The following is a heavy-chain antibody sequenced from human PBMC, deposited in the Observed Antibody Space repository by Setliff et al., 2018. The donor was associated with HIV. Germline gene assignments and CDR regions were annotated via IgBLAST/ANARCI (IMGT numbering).Heavy chain of an antibody. J-gene: IGHJ6*02. CDR3: ARGLPRRHSFIAAAGGFYYYGMDV. V-gene: IGHV4-34*01. CDR1: GGSFSGYY. CDR2: INHSGST. D-gene: IGHD6-13*01. Sequence: SETLSLTCAVYGGSFSGYYWSWIRQPPGKGLEWIGEINHSGSTNYSPSLKSRVTISLNTSKNQFSLKLSSVSAADTAVYYCARGLPRRHSFIAAAGGFYYYGMDVWGQGTTVTVSS.